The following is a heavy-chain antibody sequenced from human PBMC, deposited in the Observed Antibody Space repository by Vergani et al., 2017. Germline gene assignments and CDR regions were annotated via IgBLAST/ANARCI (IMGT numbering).Heavy chain of an antibody. D-gene: IGHD3-10*01. V-gene: IGHV4-38-2*02. J-gene: IGHJ5*01. CDR1: GYSISRGFY. CDR2: MFHTGEA. CDR3: GVIMVRSPRPDNWFDS. Sequence: QIQLQESGPGLVKPSETLSLTCSVSGYSISRGFYWAWIRQTPEKGLEWIGGMFHTGEASNSPSLQSRVAFSMDTSKNQFSLQHTSVTAADTAVYFCGVIMVRSPRPDNWFDSWGRGTLVTVSS.